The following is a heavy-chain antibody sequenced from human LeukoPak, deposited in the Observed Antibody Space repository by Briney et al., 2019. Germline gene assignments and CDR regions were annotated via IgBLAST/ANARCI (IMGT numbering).Heavy chain of an antibody. CDR2: IYYSGST. CDR3: ARDDSYGASGFDY. CDR1: GGSISSYY. Sequence: SETLSLTCTVSGGSISSYYWSWIRQPPGKGLEWIGYIYYSGSTNYNPSLKSRVTISVDTSKNQFSLKLSSVTAADTAVYYCARDDSYGASGFDYWGQGTLVTVSS. D-gene: IGHD5-18*01. V-gene: IGHV4-59*01. J-gene: IGHJ4*02.